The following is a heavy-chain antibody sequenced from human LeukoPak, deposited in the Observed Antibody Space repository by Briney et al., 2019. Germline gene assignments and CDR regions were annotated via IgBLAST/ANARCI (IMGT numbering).Heavy chain of an antibody. J-gene: IGHJ6*03. CDR3: ARETWFGELSYYYYYMDV. CDR2: IKQDGGEK. D-gene: IGHD3-10*01. Sequence: GGSLRLSCAASGFTSSNYWMNWVRQAPGKGLEWVANIKQDGGEKSYVDSVKGRFTISRDNAKNSLHLQMNSLRAEDTALYYCARETWFGELSYYYYYMDVWGKGTTVTVSS. V-gene: IGHV3-7*03. CDR1: GFTSSNYW.